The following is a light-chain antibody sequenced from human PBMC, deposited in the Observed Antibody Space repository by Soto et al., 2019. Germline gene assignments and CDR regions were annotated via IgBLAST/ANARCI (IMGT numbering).Light chain of an antibody. CDR2: LGS. CDR1: QSLLHSNGYNY. CDR3: MQALQTPIT. Sequence: DIVMTQSPLSLPVTPGEPASISCRSSQSLLHSNGYNYLDWYLQKPGQSPQLPIYLGSNRASWVPDRFSGGGSGADFTLKISRGEAEDVGVYYCMQALQTPITFGQGTRLEIK. V-gene: IGKV2-28*01. J-gene: IGKJ5*01.